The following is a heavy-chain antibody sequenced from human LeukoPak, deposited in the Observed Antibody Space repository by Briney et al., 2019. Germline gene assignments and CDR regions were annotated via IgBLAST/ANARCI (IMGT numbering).Heavy chain of an antibody. CDR3: ARQTWGENHYFDY. J-gene: IGHJ4*02. CDR2: IYYSGST. Sequence: SETLSLTCTVSGGSISSYYWSWIRQPPGKGLEWIGYIYYSGSTNYNPSLKSRVTISVDTSKNQFSLKLSSVTAADTAVYYCARQTWGENHYFDYWGQGTLVTVSS. CDR1: GGSISSYY. V-gene: IGHV4-59*08. D-gene: IGHD7-27*01.